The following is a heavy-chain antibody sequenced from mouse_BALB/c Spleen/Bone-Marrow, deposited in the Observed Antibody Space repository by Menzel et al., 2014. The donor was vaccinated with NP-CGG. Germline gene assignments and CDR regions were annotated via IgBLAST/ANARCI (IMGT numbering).Heavy chain of an antibody. CDR3: AKLGYYGVYAY. J-gene: IGHJ3*01. V-gene: IGHV4-1*02. CDR2: INPDSSTI. D-gene: IGHD1-1*01. CDR1: GFDFSRYW. Sequence: EVKLMEPGGGLVQPGGSLKLSCAASGFDFSRYWMSWVRQAPGKGLEWIGEINPDSSTINYTPSLKDRFIISRDIAKNTLFLQMSKVRSGNAVLYYCAKLGYYGVYAYWGQGTVVAVSA.